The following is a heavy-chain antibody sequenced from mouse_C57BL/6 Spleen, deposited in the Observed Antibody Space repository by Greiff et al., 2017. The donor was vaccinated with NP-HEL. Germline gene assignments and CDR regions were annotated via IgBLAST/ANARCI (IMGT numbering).Heavy chain of an antibody. V-gene: IGHV1-82*01. J-gene: IGHJ4*01. CDR3: ARDSSGYPYAMDY. CDR1: GYAFSSSW. CDR2: IYPGDGDT. D-gene: IGHD3-2*02. Sequence: VKLQESGPELVKPGASVKIPCKASGYAFSSSWMNWVKQRPGKGLEWIGRIYPGDGDTNYNGKFKGKATLTADKSSSTAYMQLSSLTSEDSAVYFCARDSSGYPYAMDYWGQGTSVTVSS.